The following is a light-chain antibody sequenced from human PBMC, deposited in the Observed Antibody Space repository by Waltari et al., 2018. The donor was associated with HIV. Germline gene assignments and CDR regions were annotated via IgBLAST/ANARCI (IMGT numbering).Light chain of an antibody. J-gene: IGLJ3*02. Sequence: QSLLPPPPPAPGAPQQRLTISRPCCRCTIGSTPLIWYQQLPGTAPKLLISSNSQRPSGVPDRFSGSKSGSSASLAISGLQSEDESQYFCGAWDDSLKGFMFGGGTQLTVL. CDR2: SNS. CDR3: GAWDDSLKGFM. V-gene: IGLV1-44*01. CDR1: RCTIGSTP.